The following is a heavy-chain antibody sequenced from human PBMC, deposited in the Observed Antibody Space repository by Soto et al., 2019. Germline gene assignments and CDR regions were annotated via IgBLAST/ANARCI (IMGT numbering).Heavy chain of an antibody. CDR3: ARDRMDSSSSNMDYYYYYGMDV. CDR2: IIPIFGTA. J-gene: IGHJ6*02. V-gene: IGHV1-69*01. D-gene: IGHD6-6*01. Sequence: QVQLVQSGAEVKKPGSSVKVSCKASGGTFSSYAISWVRQAPGQGLEWRGGIIPIFGTANYAQKFQGRVTITADESTSTAYMELSSLRSEDTAVYYCARDRMDSSSSNMDYYYYYGMDVWGQGTTVTVSS. CDR1: GGTFSSYA.